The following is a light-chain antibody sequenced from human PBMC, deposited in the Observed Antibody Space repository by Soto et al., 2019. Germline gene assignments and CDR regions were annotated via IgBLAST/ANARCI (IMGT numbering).Light chain of an antibody. Sequence: QSVLTQPPSVSAAPGQKVTISCSGSSSNIGKNYVSWYKRLPGTAPKLLIYDNNDRSSWIPDRFSGSKSGTSATLGIAGLQTGDEADYYCGTWDTSLSAVVFGGGTKLTVL. CDR1: SSNIGKNY. CDR3: GTWDTSLSAVV. CDR2: DNN. V-gene: IGLV1-51*01. J-gene: IGLJ2*01.